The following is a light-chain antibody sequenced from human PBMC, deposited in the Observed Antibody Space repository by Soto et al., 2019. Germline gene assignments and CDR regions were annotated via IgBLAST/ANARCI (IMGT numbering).Light chain of an antibody. Sequence: EIVLTQSPATLSLSPGERATLSCRASQSVSSYLAWYQQKPGQAPRLLIYVASNRATGIPARFSGSGSGTDFTLTISSLEPEDFAVYYCQHRSNWPSFGPGTKVDIK. CDR3: QHRSNWPS. J-gene: IGKJ3*01. CDR2: VAS. CDR1: QSVSSY. V-gene: IGKV3-11*01.